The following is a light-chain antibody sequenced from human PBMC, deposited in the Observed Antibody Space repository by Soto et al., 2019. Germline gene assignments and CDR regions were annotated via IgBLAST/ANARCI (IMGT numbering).Light chain of an antibody. Sequence: QSALTQPPSASGSPGQSVTISCTGTSSDIGGYNFVSWYQHHPDKALKLMIYEITKRPSGVPARFSGSKSDNTASLTVSGLQAEDEADYYCSSYAGSNNYVFGTGTKVTVL. J-gene: IGLJ1*01. CDR1: SSDIGGYNF. CDR3: SSYAGSNNYV. V-gene: IGLV2-8*01. CDR2: EIT.